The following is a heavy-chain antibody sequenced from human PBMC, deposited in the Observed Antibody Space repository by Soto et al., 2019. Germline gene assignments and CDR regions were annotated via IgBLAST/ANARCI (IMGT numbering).Heavy chain of an antibody. CDR3: ARDLLVVVPAGGGYYYYYGMDV. D-gene: IGHD2-2*01. CDR1: GFTFSSYA. J-gene: IGHJ6*02. Sequence: PGGSLRLSCAASGFTFSSYAMHWVRQAPGKGLEWVAVISYDGSNKYYADSAKGRFTISRDNSKNTLYLQMNSLRAEDTAVYYCARDLLVVVPAGGGYYYYYGMDVWGQGTTVTVSS. V-gene: IGHV3-30-3*01. CDR2: ISYDGSNK.